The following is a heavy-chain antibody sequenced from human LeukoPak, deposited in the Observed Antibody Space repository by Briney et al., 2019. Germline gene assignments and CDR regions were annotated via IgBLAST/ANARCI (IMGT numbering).Heavy chain of an antibody. D-gene: IGHD3-22*01. J-gene: IGHJ3*02. Sequence: SETLSLTRTVSGGSISSGDYYWSWIRQPPGKGLEWIGYIYYSGSTYYNPSLKSRVTISVDTSKNQFSLKLSSVTAADTAVYYCARDYDSSGYYGDAFGIWGQGTMVTVSS. CDR3: ARDYDSSGYYGDAFGI. CDR2: IYYSGST. V-gene: IGHV4-30-4*01. CDR1: GGSISSGDYY.